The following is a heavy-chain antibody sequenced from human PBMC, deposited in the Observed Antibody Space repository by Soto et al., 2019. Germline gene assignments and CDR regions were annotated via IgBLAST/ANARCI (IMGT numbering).Heavy chain of an antibody. J-gene: IGHJ5*02. CDR2: IYWDDDK. CDR3: AHSRGDIWTSYYEGWFDP. V-gene: IGHV2-5*02. CDR1: GFSLTTSAVG. D-gene: IGHD3-9*01. Sequence: QITLKESGPTLVKPTQTLTLTCTFSGFSLTTSAVGVGWIRQPPGKALEWLALIYWDDDKRYHASLKSRLTITKNXXKXQXXLTQTNMDPVDTATYYRAHSRGDIWTSYYEGWFDPWGQGTLVTVSS.